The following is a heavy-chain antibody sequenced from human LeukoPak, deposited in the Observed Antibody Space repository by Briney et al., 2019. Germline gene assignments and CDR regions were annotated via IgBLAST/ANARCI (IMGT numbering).Heavy chain of an antibody. V-gene: IGHV1-2*02. CDR3: ASSLWFGESTFDP. CDR2: INPNSGGT. J-gene: IGHJ5*02. Sequence: ASVKVSCKASGYTFTGYYMHWVRQAPGQGLEWMGWINPNSGGTNYAQKFQGRVTMTRDTSTSTVYMELSGLRSEDTAVYYCASSLWFGESTFDPWGQGTLVTVSS. D-gene: IGHD3-10*01. CDR1: GYTFTGYY.